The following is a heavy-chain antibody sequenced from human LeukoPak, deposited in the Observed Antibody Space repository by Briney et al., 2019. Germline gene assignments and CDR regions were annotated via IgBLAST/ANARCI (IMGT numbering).Heavy chain of an antibody. J-gene: IGHJ4*02. CDR3: ARDRAGAAFDY. V-gene: IGHV4-59*12. CDR1: GGSISSYY. CDR2: IYYTGKT. Sequence: SETLSLTCTVSGGSISSYYWSWIRQPPGKGLEWIGYIYYTGKTDYNSSLKSRVTMSVDTSKNQFSLKLSSVTAADTAVYYCARDRAGAAFDYWGQGTLVTVSS. D-gene: IGHD1-26*01.